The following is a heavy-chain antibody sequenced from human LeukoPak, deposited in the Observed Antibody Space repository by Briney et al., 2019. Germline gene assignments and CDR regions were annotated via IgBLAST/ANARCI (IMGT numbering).Heavy chain of an antibody. V-gene: IGHV3-64*01. J-gene: IGHJ4*02. Sequence: GGSLRLSCSASGFTFSSYAMHWVRQAPGKGLEYVSAISSNGGSTYYANSVKGRFTISRDNSKNTLYLQMGSLRAEDMAVYYCARAAVGMATIAPGDYWGQGTLVTVSS. CDR3: ARAAVGMATIAPGDY. CDR2: ISSNGGST. D-gene: IGHD5-24*01. CDR1: GFTFSSYA.